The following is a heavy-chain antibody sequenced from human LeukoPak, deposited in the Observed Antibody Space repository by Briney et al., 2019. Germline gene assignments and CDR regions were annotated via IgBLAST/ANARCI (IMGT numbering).Heavy chain of an antibody. CDR1: GGAFSTHT. J-gene: IGHJ1*01. V-gene: IGHV1-18*01. Sequence: ASVKVSCKTSGGAFSTHTINWVRQAPGQGLEWMGWISGYNGNTKYAQRFQGRVTMTTDTSTSTVYMDLRSLRSDDTAMYFCARDRVQIVGASSVYFQYWGQGTLVTVSS. CDR3: ARDRVQIVGASSVYFQY. D-gene: IGHD1-26*01. CDR2: ISGYNGNT.